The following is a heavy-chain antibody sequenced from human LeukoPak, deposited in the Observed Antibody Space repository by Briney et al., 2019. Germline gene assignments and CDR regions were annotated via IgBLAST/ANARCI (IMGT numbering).Heavy chain of an antibody. D-gene: IGHD4-23*01. CDR1: GGSFSGYY. Sequence: SETLSLTCAVYGGSFSGYYWSWIRQPPGKGLEWIGSIYYSGSTYYNPSLKSRVTISVDTSKNQFSLKLSSVTAADTAVYYCARQGTVVRYFDYWGQGTLVTVSS. CDR3: ARQGTVVRYFDY. J-gene: IGHJ4*02. CDR2: IYYSGST. V-gene: IGHV4-34*01.